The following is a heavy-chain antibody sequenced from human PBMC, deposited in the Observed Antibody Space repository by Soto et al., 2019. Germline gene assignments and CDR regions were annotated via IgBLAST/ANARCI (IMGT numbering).Heavy chain of an antibody. J-gene: IGHJ4*02. CDR1: GFTFSSYS. V-gene: IGHV3-23*01. D-gene: IGHD6-19*01. CDR2: FHASENRA. CDR3: AKVRGRHWLAEMDQ. Sequence: EVQLLESGGALVQPGGSLRLSCEASGFTFSSYSMTWVRQAPGKGLEWISAFHASENRAYYADSVKGRFTASRDISRNTLYLQMNSLRGEDTATYYCAKVRGRHWLAEMDQWGRGTPVTVSS.